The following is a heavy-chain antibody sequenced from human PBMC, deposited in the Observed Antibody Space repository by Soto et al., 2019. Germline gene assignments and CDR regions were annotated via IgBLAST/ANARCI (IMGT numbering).Heavy chain of an antibody. CDR2: INHSGST. CDR1: GGSFSGYC. J-gene: IGHJ5*02. CDR3: ARNRRIQLWLSWFDH. Sequence: XETLSLTCAVSGGSFSGYCWSWIRQPPGKGLEWIGEINHSGSTNYNPSLKSRVTISVDTSKNQFSLKLSSVTAADTAVYYCARNRRIQLWLSWFDHWGQGTLVTVSS. D-gene: IGHD5-18*01. V-gene: IGHV4-34*01.